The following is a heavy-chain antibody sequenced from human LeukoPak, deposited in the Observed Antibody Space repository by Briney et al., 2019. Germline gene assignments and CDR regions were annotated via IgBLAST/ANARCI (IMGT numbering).Heavy chain of an antibody. J-gene: IGHJ4*02. V-gene: IGHV4-61*02. CDR2: ISSSGST. Sequence: SETLSLTCTVSGDSISSGDYYWSWIRQPAGKGLEWIGRISSSGSTNYNPSLKSRVTISVDTSKNQFSLKLSSVTAADTAVYFCARGEDGYNYFDYWGRGTLVTVSS. D-gene: IGHD5-24*01. CDR1: GDSISSGDYY. CDR3: ARGEDGYNYFDY.